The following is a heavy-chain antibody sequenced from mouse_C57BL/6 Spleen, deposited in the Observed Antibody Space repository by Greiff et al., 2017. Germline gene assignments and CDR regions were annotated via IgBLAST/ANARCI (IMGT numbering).Heavy chain of an antibody. J-gene: IGHJ3*01. CDR2: ITPNNGGT. Sequence: VQLQPSGPELVKPGASVKIPCKASGYTFTDYNLAWVKQSHGKSLEWIGDITPNNGGTIYNQKFKGKATLTVAKSSSTAYMELRSRTSEDTAVYYWARGDYGSSSWFAYWGQGTLVTVSA. CDR3: ARGDYGSSSWFAY. CDR1: GYTFTDYN. V-gene: IGHV1-18*01. D-gene: IGHD1-1*01.